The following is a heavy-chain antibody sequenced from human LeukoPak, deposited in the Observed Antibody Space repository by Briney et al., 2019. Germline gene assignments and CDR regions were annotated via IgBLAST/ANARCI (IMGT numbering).Heavy chain of an antibody. CDR3: ARARGAAYRNWFDP. D-gene: IGHD1-26*01. CDR2: ISYDGSNK. V-gene: IGHV3-30-3*01. Sequence: GGSLRLSCAASGFTFSSYAMHWVCQAPGKGLEWVAVISYDGSNKYYADSVKGRFTISRDNSKNTLYLQMNSLRAEDTAVYYCARARGAAYRNWFDPWGQGTLVTVSS. CDR1: GFTFSSYA. J-gene: IGHJ5*02.